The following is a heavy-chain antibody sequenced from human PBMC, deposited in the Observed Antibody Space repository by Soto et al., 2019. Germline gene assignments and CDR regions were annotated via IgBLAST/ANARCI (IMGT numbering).Heavy chain of an antibody. D-gene: IGHD2-8*01. CDR1: GFTFSNYA. CDR2: ISSSGGST. Sequence: QPGGSLRLSCAASGFTFSNYAMGWVRQAPGKELEWVSSISSSGGSTDYADSVKGRFTISRDNSQNTLNLQMNSLRAEDTAIYFCAKNQHAMAHDYWGPGTLVTVSS. J-gene: IGHJ4*02. CDR3: AKNQHAMAHDY. V-gene: IGHV3-23*01.